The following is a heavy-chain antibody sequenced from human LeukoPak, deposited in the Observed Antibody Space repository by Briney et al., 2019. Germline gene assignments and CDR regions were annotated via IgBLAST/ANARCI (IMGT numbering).Heavy chain of an antibody. Sequence: HTGGSLRLSCATSAFTFSSSAMSWVRQAPGKGLEWVSAISGSGGSTYYADSVKGRFTISRDNSKNTLYLQMNSLRAEDTAVYYCARDDRYYWGQGTLVTVSS. CDR1: AFTFSSSA. J-gene: IGHJ4*02. CDR3: ARDDRYY. D-gene: IGHD3-22*01. CDR2: ISGSGGST. V-gene: IGHV3-23*01.